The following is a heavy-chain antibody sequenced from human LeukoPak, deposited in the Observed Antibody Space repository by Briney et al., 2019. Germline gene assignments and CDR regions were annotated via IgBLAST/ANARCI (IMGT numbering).Heavy chain of an antibody. Sequence: RGSLRLSSAASVFTVTSNYINCVRHAPGKGLEWVSVIYSGGSTYYADSVKGRFTISRDNYKNTLFLQMNSLRAEDTAVYYCAREAVTRNYFDYWGQGTLVTVSS. CDR1: VFTVTSNY. D-gene: IGHD4-17*01. CDR2: IYSGGST. J-gene: IGHJ4*02. CDR3: AREAVTRNYFDY. V-gene: IGHV3-53*01.